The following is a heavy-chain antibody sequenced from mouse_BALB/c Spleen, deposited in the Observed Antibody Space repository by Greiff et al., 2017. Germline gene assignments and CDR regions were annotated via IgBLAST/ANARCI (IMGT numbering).Heavy chain of an antibody. Sequence: EVKLQESGGGLVQPGGSLRLSCATSGFTFTDYYMSWVRQPPGKALEWLGFIRNKANGYTTEYSASVKGRFTISRDNSQSILYLQMNTLRAEDSATYYCARDTQLGRFAYWGQGTLVTVSA. CDR2: IRNKANGYTT. CDR1: GFTFTDYY. CDR3: ARDTQLGRFAY. V-gene: IGHV7-3*02. J-gene: IGHJ3*01. D-gene: IGHD4-1*02.